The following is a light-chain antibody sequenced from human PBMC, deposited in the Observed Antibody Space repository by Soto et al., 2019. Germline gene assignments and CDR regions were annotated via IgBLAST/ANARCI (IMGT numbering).Light chain of an antibody. CDR2: EVS. Sequence: QSALTQPASVSGSPGQSITISCTGTSSDVGGYNYVSWYQQHPGKAPKLMIYEVSNRPSGVSNRFSGSKSGNTASLTISGLQAEDEADYYCSSFTSINTWVFGGGTKPTVL. J-gene: IGLJ3*02. V-gene: IGLV2-14*01. CDR3: SSFTSINTWV. CDR1: SSDVGGYNY.